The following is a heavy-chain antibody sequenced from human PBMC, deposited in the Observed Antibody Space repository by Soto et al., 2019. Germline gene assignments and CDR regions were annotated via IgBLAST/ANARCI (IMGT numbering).Heavy chain of an antibody. CDR2: INPNSGGT. D-gene: IGHD6-13*01. Sequence: ASVKVSCKASGYTFTGYYMHWVRQAPGQGLEWMGWINPNSGGTNYAQKFQGRVTMTRDTSISTAYMELSRLRSDDTAVYYCARDRAAAGMSYNWFDPRGQGTLVTVSS. J-gene: IGHJ5*02. CDR3: ARDRAAAGMSYNWFDP. V-gene: IGHV1-2*02. CDR1: GYTFTGYY.